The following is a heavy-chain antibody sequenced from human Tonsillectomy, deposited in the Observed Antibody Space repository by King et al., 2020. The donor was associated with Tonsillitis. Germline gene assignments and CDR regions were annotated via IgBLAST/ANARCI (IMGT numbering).Heavy chain of an antibody. D-gene: IGHD2-21*02. CDR2: ISWNSGSI. Sequence: VQLVESGGGLVQPGRSLRLSCAASGFTFDDYAMPWVRQAPGKGLEWVSGISWNSGSIGYADSVKGRFTISRDNAKNSLYLQMNSLRAEDTALYYCARLVVVTATFDYWGQGTLVTVSS. CDR1: GFTFDDYA. J-gene: IGHJ4*02. V-gene: IGHV3-9*01. CDR3: ARLVVVTATFDY.